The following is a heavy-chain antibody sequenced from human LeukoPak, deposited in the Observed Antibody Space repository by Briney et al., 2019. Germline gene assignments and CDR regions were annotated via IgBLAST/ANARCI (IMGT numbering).Heavy chain of an antibody. CDR1: GGSFSNYY. Sequence: PSETLSLTCTVSGGSFSNYYWSWIRQPAGKGLESIGRIYKSGITNYNPSLKSRVTMSVDTSKNQFSLELTSVTAADTAVYYCARDLRRGYYYYYYMDVWGKGTTVTVSS. CDR3: ARDLRRGYYYYYYMDV. D-gene: IGHD3-3*01. CDR2: IYKSGIT. J-gene: IGHJ6*03. V-gene: IGHV4-4*07.